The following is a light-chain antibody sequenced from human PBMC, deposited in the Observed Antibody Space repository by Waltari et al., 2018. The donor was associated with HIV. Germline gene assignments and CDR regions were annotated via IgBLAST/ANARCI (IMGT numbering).Light chain of an antibody. Sequence: QSVLTQPPSASGTPGQRVNTSCSGGSSNLGSNPVNWYRQFPGEAPKLLIYTNIQRPSGVPDRFSGSESGTSASLAISGLQSEDEADFYCAVWDDSLRSVLFGGGTRLTVL. J-gene: IGLJ3*02. CDR2: TNI. V-gene: IGLV1-44*01. CDR3: AVWDDSLRSVL. CDR1: SSNLGSNP.